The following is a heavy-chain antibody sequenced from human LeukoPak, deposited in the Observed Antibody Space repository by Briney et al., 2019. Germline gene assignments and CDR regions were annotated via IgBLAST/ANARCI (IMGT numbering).Heavy chain of an antibody. J-gene: IGHJ4*02. Sequence: PGESLRLSCAASGFIFKKYWMNWVRQVPGKGLECLANIKEDGGETYYADSVKGRFTISRDNPKNLLLLQINSLRVEDTAVYYCARETPRRGETRDGYRWGQGTVVTVSS. CDR3: ARETPRRGETRDGYR. CDR1: GFIFKKYW. CDR2: IKEDGGET. D-gene: IGHD5-24*01. V-gene: IGHV3-7*01.